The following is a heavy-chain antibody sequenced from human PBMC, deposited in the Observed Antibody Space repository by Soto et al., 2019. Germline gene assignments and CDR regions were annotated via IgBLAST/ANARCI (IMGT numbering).Heavy chain of an antibody. J-gene: IGHJ4*02. Sequence: ASVKVSCKASGYTFTSYGISWVRQAPGQGLEWKGWISAYNGNTNYAQKLQGRVTMTTDTSTSTAYMELRSLRSDDTAVYYCASGPRNYDILTGTFDYFDYWGQGTLVTVSS. D-gene: IGHD3-9*01. V-gene: IGHV1-18*01. CDR3: ASGPRNYDILTGTFDYFDY. CDR1: GYTFTSYG. CDR2: ISAYNGNT.